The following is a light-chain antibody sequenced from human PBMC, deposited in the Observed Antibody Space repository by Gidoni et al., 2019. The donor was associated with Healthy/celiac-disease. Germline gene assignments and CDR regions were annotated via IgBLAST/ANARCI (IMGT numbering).Light chain of an antibody. CDR3: SSYTSSSTPYV. CDR1: SSDVGGYNY. J-gene: IGLJ1*01. Sequence: QSALTQPASVSGSPGQSFTISCTGTSSDVGGYNYVSWYQQHPGKAPKLMLYDVSNRPSGVSNRFSGSKSGNTASLTISGLQAEDEADYYCSSYTSSSTPYVFGTGTKVTVL. V-gene: IGLV2-14*03. CDR2: DVS.